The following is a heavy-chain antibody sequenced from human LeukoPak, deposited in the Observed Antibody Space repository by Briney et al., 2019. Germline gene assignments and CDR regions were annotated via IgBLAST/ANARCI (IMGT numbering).Heavy chain of an antibody. Sequence: SETLSLTCTVSGGSISSYYWSWIRQPPGKGLEWIGYIYYSGSTNYNPSLKSRVTISVDTSKNQLSLKLSSVTAADTAVYYCARQDGYNGCFDYWGQGTLVTVSS. CDR1: GGSISSYY. J-gene: IGHJ4*02. V-gene: IGHV4-59*08. D-gene: IGHD5-24*01. CDR2: IYYSGST. CDR3: ARQDGYNGCFDY.